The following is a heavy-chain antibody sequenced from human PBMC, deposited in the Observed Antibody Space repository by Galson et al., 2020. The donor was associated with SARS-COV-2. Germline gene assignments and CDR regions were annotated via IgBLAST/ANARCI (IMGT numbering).Heavy chain of an antibody. J-gene: IGHJ4*02. D-gene: IGHD3-22*01. CDR3: ARDLPPFYDSSGPADY. CDR1: GFTFSSYG. CDR2: IWYDGSNK. Sequence: GGSLRLSCAASGFTFSSYGMHWVRQAPGKGLEWVAVIWYDGSNKYYADSVKGRFTISRDNSKNTLYLQMNSLRAEDTAVYYCARDLPPFYDSSGPADYWGQGTLVTVSS. V-gene: IGHV3-33*01.